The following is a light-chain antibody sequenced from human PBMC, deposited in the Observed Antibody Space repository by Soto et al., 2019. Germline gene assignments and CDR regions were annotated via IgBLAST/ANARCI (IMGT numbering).Light chain of an antibody. CDR2: AAS. CDR1: QDIAIY. V-gene: IGKV1-9*01. J-gene: IGKJ4*01. CDR3: QQLRMYPST. Sequence: IQLTQSPSSLSASVGDRVTITCRASQDIAIYLAWYQQKPGEAPKLLIYAASTLYGGVPSRFSGSGSGTDLALTITSLQAEDFATYDGQQLRMYPSTFGGGTKVDIK.